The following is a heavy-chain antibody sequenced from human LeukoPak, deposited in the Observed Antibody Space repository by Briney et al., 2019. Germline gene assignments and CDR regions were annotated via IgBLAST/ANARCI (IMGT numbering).Heavy chain of an antibody. V-gene: IGHV3-21*04. CDR3: AKEGGRLLWLHMDV. J-gene: IGHJ6*03. Sequence: PGGSLRLSCAASGFTFSSYSMNWVRQAPGKGLEWVSSISSSSSYIYYADSVKGRFTISRDNSKNTLYLQMNSLRVEDTAVYYCAKEGGRLLWLHMDVWGTGTTVTVSS. D-gene: IGHD3-10*01. CDR2: ISSSSSYI. CDR1: GFTFSSYS.